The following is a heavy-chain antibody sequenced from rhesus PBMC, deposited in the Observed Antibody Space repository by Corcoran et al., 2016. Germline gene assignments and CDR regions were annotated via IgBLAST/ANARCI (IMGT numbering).Heavy chain of an antibody. Sequence: QLQLQESGPGLVKPSETLSLTCAVSGGSISSNYWSWIRQPPGKGLEWIGRISGSGVSTDYNPSLKSRVTISTDTAKNQFSLKLSSVTAADTAVYYCARIGSGYYYWYFDLWGPGTPITISS. V-gene: IGHV4-173*01. CDR1: GGSISSNY. D-gene: IGHD3-3*01. CDR2: ISGSGVST. J-gene: IGHJ2*01. CDR3: ARIGSGYYYWYFDL.